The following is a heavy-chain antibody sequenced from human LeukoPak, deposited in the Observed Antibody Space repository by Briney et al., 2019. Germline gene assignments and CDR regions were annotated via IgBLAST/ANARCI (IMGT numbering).Heavy chain of an antibody. CDR3: ARDRQKATYGDYQDWFDP. CDR1: GFTFSSYS. CDR2: ISSSSSYI. J-gene: IGHJ5*02. V-gene: IGHV3-21*01. Sequence: GGSLRLSCAASGFTFSSYSMNWVRQAPGKGLEWVSSISSSSSYIYYADSVKGRFTISRDNAKNSLYLQMNSLRAEDTAVYYCARDRQKATYGDYQDWFDPWGQGTWSPSPQ. D-gene: IGHD4-17*01.